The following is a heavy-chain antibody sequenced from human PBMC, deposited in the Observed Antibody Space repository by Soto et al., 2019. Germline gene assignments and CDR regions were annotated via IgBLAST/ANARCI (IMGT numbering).Heavy chain of an antibody. Sequence: QVQLVQSGAEVKKPGSSVKVSCKASGGTFSSYTISWVRQAPGQGLEWMGRIIPILGIANYAQKFQGRVTITADKSTSTAYMELSSLRSEDTAVYYCARGCGGYYGSGSPAGMDVWGQGTTVTVSS. D-gene: IGHD3-10*01. CDR2: IIPILGIA. V-gene: IGHV1-69*02. CDR1: GGTFSSYT. CDR3: ARGCGGYYGSGSPAGMDV. J-gene: IGHJ6*02.